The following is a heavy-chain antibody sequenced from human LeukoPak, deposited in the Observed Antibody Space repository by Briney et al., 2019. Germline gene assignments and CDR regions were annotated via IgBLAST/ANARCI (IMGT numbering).Heavy chain of an antibody. CDR2: IEGGGHST. J-gene: IGHJ4*02. V-gene: IGHV3-23*01. D-gene: IGHD2-15*01. CDR3: AKDTYSSPYSFDN. Sequence: GGSLRLSCAASGFIFGDFAMDWVRQAPGKGLEWVSGIEGGGHSTHYADSVKGRFTISRDNSWNKLYLQMEGLRAEDTAIYYCAKDTYSSPYSFDNWGQGALVIVSS. CDR1: GFIFGDFA.